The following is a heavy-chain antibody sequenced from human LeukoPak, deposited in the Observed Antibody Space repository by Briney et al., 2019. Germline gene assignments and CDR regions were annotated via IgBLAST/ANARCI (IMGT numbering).Heavy chain of an antibody. J-gene: IGHJ4*02. CDR2: ISHDGSIK. Sequence: PGGSLRLSCAASGFTFSNYAMHWVRQAPGKGLEWVTVISHDGSIKYYADSVKGRFTISRDSSKNTLSLQMNSLRAEDTAVYYCARGRYSSRSGGYYFDIWGQGTLVTVSS. V-gene: IGHV3-30*04. CDR3: ARGRYSSRSGGYYFDI. CDR1: GFTFSNYA. D-gene: IGHD2-2*01.